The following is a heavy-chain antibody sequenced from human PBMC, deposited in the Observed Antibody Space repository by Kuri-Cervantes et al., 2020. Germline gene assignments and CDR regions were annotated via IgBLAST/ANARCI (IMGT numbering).Heavy chain of an antibody. D-gene: IGHD7-27*01. CDR1: GYSFTSYF. CDR3: ARGETGTPGLGIGGY. V-gene: IGHV1-2*02. J-gene: IGHJ4*02. Sequence: ASVKVSCKASGYSFTSYFIHWVRQAPGQGLEWMGWISPNSGGTNFAQRFQGRVIMTRDTSFNTAYMELRRLTSDDTAVYYCARGETGTPGLGIGGYWGQGTLVTVSS. CDR2: ISPNSGGT.